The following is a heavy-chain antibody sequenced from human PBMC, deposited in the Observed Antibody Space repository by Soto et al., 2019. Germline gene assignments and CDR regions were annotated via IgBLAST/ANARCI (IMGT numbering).Heavy chain of an antibody. CDR3: AREETNFGGSRGFDP. CDR1: GGSISSGDYY. CDR2: IYYSGSA. J-gene: IGHJ5*02. V-gene: IGHV4-30-4*01. Sequence: QVQLQESGPGLVKPSQTLSLTCTVSGGSISSGDYYWSWIRQPPGKGLEWIGYIYYSGSAYYNPSLKSRVTISVDTSKNQFSLKLSSVTAADTAVYYCAREETNFGGSRGFDPWGQGTLVTVSS. D-gene: IGHD2-15*01.